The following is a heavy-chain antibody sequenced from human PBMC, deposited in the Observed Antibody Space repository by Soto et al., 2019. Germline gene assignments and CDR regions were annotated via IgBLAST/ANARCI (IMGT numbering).Heavy chain of an antibody. CDR2: IKFDGSST. Sequence: GGSLRLSCSASGFTFSSYAMSWVRQAPGKGLLWVARIKFDGSSTYSADSVKGRFTISRDDAKNTLYLQMNGLRVDDTAVYYSARGAKNIYAMDVWGQGTTVTVSS. CDR1: GFTFSSYA. CDR3: ARGAKNIYAMDV. V-gene: IGHV3-74*01. J-gene: IGHJ6*02.